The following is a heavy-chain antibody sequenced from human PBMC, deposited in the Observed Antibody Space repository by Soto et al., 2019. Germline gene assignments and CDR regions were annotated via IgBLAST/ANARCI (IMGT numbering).Heavy chain of an antibody. J-gene: IGHJ6*01. V-gene: IGHV4-31*03. Sequence: PSETLSLTCSVSGADIKGGGFTGTWIRQHEGKGVEWLGYISHSGSSEYNTSLKSRLSISGDTSKNHFSLTLTSVTAADAAVYYCASIGASVYLAVWGEGTTVT. CDR3: ASIGASVYLAV. CDR1: GADIKGGGFT. CDR2: ISHSGSS.